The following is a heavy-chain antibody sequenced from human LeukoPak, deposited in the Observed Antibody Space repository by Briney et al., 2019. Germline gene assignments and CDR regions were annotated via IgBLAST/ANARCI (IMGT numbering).Heavy chain of an antibody. CDR3: ARETFWSGYAFDP. D-gene: IGHD3-3*01. CDR2: ISAYNGNT. Sequence: ASVKVSRKASGYTFTSYGISWVRQAPAQGLKWMGWISAYNGNTNYAQKLQGRVTMTTDTSTSTAYMELRSPTSDDTAVYYCARETFWSGYAFDPWGQGTLVTDSS. V-gene: IGHV1-18*01. CDR1: GYTFTSYG. J-gene: IGHJ5*02.